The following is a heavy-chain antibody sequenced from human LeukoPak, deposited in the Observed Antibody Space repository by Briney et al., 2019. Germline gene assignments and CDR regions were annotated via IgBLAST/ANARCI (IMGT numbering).Heavy chain of an antibody. D-gene: IGHD2-8*01. J-gene: IGHJ4*02. CDR1: GFTLSGYW. Sequence: QPGGSLRLSCVASGFTLSGYWMHWVRQSPGKGLEWVAIIKQDGSEKFYVDSVKGRFTISRDNAKNSVYLQMNSLRVEDTAVYHCARGNGFIIDYWGQGTLVTVSS. V-gene: IGHV3-7*01. CDR3: ARGNGFIIDY. CDR2: IKQDGSEK.